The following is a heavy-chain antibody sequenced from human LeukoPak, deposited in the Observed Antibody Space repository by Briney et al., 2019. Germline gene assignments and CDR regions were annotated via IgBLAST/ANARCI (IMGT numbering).Heavy chain of an antibody. CDR1: GGSISSSGDF. D-gene: IGHD5-18*01. J-gene: IGHJ4*02. CDR2: IHHSGRT. V-gene: IGHV4-39*07. CDR3: ARTDNTAMALPLDY. Sequence: PSETLSLTCTVSGGSISSSGDFWGWIRQPPGKEPEYIASIHHSGRTYYNLSLKSRVTMSVDTSKNQFSLKLSSVTAADTAVYYCARTDNTAMALPLDYWGQGTLVTVSS.